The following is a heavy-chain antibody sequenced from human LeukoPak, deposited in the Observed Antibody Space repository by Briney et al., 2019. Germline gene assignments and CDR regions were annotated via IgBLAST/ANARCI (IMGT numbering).Heavy chain of an antibody. CDR2: INWNGGST. CDR3: ARDGLWGSPRPFDY. Sequence: PGGSLRLSCAASGFTFDDYGMSWVRQAPGKGLEWVSGINWNGGSTGYADSVKGRFTISRDNAKNSLYLQMNSLRAEDTALYYCARDGLWGSPRPFDYWGQGTLVTVSS. CDR1: GFTFDDYG. D-gene: IGHD7-27*01. J-gene: IGHJ4*02. V-gene: IGHV3-20*04.